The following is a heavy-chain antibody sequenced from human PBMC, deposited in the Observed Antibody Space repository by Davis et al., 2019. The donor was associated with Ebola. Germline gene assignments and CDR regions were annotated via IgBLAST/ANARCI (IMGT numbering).Heavy chain of an antibody. J-gene: IGHJ5*02. Sequence: SVKVSCKPSGFTFTRSAVQWVRQARGQRLESIGWIVVGSGDTHYAQKFQGRVTITRDMSTSSAYMELNSLTSEDTAGYYCAAGGTGGADNWFDPWGQGTLVTVSS. D-gene: IGHD2-8*02. CDR2: IVVGSGDT. V-gene: IGHV1-58*01. CDR1: GFTFTRSA. CDR3: AAGGTGGADNWFDP.